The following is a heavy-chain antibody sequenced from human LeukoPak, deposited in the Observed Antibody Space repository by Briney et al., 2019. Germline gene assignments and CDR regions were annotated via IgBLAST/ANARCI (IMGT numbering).Heavy chain of an antibody. CDR2: INHSGST. Sequence: PSETLSLTCAVYGGSFSGYYWSWIRQPPGKGLEWIGEINHSGSTNYNPSLKSRVTISVDTSKNQFSLKLSSATAADTAVYYCARFDVVPAAIGYWGQGTLVTVSS. V-gene: IGHV4-34*01. CDR3: ARFDVVPAAIGY. J-gene: IGHJ4*02. CDR1: GGSFSGYY. D-gene: IGHD2-2*01.